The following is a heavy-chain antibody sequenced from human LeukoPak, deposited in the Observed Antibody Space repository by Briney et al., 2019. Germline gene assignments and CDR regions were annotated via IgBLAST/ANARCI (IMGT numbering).Heavy chain of an antibody. CDR2: MNPNSGNT. CDR1: GYTFTSYD. Sequence: ASVKVSCKASGYTFTSYDINWVRQATGQGLEWMGWMNPNSGNTGYAQKFQGRVTITRNTSISTAYMELSSLRSEDTAVYYCARVAVAGVAYYYYMDVWGKGTTVTVSS. V-gene: IGHV1-8*03. J-gene: IGHJ6*03. CDR3: ARVAVAGVAYYYYMDV. D-gene: IGHD6-19*01.